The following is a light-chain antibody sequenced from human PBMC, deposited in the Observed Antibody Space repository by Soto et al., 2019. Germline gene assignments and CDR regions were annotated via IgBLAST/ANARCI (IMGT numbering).Light chain of an antibody. CDR1: SSDVGGYRF. J-gene: IGLJ1*01. CDR2: QVT. V-gene: IGLV2-8*01. CDR3: SSYAGRTLYV. Sequence: QSALTQPPSASGSPGQSVTISCTGTSSDVGGYRFVSWYQQHPGKAPKLIIYQVTKRPPGVPARFSGSKSGNTASLTVSGIQAEDDADYYCSSYAGRTLYVFGTGTEVTVL.